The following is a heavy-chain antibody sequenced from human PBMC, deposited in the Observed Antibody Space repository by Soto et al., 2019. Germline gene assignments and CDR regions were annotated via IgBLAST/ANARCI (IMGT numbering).Heavy chain of an antibody. V-gene: IGHV1-18*01. CDR3: ARDTFSPKYSSGWYSWDFDL. Sequence: ASVKVSCKASGYTFTSYGISWVRQAPGQGXEWMGWISAYNGNTNYAQKLQGRVTMTTDTSTSTAYMELRSLRSDDTAAYYCARDTFSPKYSSGWYSWDFDLWGRGTLVTVSS. J-gene: IGHJ2*01. CDR2: ISAYNGNT. D-gene: IGHD6-19*01. CDR1: GYTFTSYG.